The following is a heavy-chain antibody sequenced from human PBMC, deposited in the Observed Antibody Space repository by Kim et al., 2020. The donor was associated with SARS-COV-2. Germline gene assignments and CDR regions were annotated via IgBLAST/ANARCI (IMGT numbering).Heavy chain of an antibody. Sequence: SETLSLICTVSGGSISSYYWSWIRQPPGKGLEWIGYICYSGSTNYNPSLKSRVTISVDTSKNQFSLKLSSVTAADTAVYYCARAGLGFGESPYFDYWGQGTLVTVSS. J-gene: IGHJ4*02. V-gene: IGHV4-59*01. CDR1: GGSISSYY. CDR2: ICYSGST. CDR3: ARAGLGFGESPYFDY. D-gene: IGHD3-10*01.